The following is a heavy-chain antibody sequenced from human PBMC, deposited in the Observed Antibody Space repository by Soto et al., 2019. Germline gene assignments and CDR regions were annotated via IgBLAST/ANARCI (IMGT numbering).Heavy chain of an antibody. D-gene: IGHD2-15*01. Sequence: EVQLLESGGGLVQPGGSLRLSCAASGFTFSDYAMSWVRQAPGKGLEWVSAIDGSSATTNYADSVKGRFTISRDNSKNTLFLHMSGLRAEDTAVYYCARGRRPSIYSGLAVWGQGTTVIVSS. V-gene: IGHV3-23*01. CDR2: IDGSSATT. CDR1: GFTFSDYA. J-gene: IGHJ6*02. CDR3: ARGRRPSIYSGLAV.